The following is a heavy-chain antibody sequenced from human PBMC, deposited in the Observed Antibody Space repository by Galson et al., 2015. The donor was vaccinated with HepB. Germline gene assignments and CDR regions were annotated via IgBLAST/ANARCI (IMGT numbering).Heavy chain of an antibody. CDR2: INAGNGHT. J-gene: IGHJ4*02. V-gene: IGHV1-3*01. CDR3: ARVWGVYDSSGYYEH. Sequence: SVKVSCKASGYSFSDYSIHWVRQAPGQRLEYVGWINAGNGHTRYPQRFQGRVTITRDTSASTSYLELSSLRSEDTAVYYCARVWGVYDSSGYYEHWGQGTLVTVSS. D-gene: IGHD3-22*01. CDR1: GYSFSDYS.